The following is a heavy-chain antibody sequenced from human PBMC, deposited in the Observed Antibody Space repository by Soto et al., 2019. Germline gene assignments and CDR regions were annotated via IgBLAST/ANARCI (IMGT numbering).Heavy chain of an antibody. Sequence: GASVKVSCKASGGTFSSYAISWVRQAPGQGLEWMGGIIPIFGTANYAQKFQGRVTITADESTSTAYMELSSLRSEDTAVYYCARAGETAMVTSGYYYYGMDVWGQGTTVTVSS. CDR2: IIPIFGTA. CDR1: GGTFSSYA. V-gene: IGHV1-69*13. D-gene: IGHD5-18*01. CDR3: ARAGETAMVTSGYYYYGMDV. J-gene: IGHJ6*02.